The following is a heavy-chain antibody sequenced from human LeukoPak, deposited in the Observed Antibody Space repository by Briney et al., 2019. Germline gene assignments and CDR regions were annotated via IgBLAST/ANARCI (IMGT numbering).Heavy chain of an antibody. CDR2: IRSKANSYAT. CDR3: TIPGYSYGTIDY. CDR1: GFTFSGSA. V-gene: IGHV3-73*01. J-gene: IGHJ4*02. D-gene: IGHD5-18*01. Sequence: GGSLRLSCAASGFTFSGSAVHWVRQASGKGLEGVGRIRSKANSYATAYAESVKGRFTISRDDSKNTAYLQMNSLKTEDTAVYYCTIPGYSYGTIDYWGQGTLVTVSS.